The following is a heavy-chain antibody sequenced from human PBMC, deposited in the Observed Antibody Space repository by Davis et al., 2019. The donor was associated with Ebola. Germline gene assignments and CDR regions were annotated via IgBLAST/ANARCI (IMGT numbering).Heavy chain of an antibody. CDR3: ARGTTAMVIYFDY. CDR1: GGSFSGYY. J-gene: IGHJ4*02. CDR2: INHSGST. D-gene: IGHD5-18*01. V-gene: IGHV4-34*01. Sequence: PSETLSLTCAVYGGSFSGYYWSWIRQPPGKGLEWIGEINHSGSTNYNPSLKSRVTISVDTSKNQFSLKLSSVTAADTAVYYCARGTTAMVIYFDYWGQGTLVTVSS.